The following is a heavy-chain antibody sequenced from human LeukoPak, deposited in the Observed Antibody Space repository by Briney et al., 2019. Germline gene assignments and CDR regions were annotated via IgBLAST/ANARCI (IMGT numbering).Heavy chain of an antibody. CDR3: ARVKSESSRSYSFNYDD. CDR1: GGSISSYY. J-gene: IGHJ4*02. V-gene: IGHV4-59*13. D-gene: IGHD6-13*01. Sequence: KPSETLSLTCTVPGGSISSYYWSWIPQPPGKGLGWVGHIYYSGSTNYNPSLKSRVTISVDTSKNQFSLKLSSVPAADTAVYYCARVKSESSRSYSFNYDDWGQGTLVSVSS. CDR2: IYYSGST.